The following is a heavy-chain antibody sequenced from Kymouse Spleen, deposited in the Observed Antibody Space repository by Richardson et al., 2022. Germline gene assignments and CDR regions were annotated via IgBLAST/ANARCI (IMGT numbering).Heavy chain of an antibody. D-gene: IGHD1-7*01,IGHD4-23*01. Sequence: QLQLQESGPGLVKPSETLSLTCTVSGGSISSSSYYWGWIRQPPGKGLEWIGSIYYSGSTYYNPSLKSRVTISVDTSKNQFSLKLSSVTAADTAVYYCARQAGTPLYYYGMDVWGQGTTVTVSS. CDR2: IYYSGST. CDR1: GGSISSSSYY. V-gene: IGHV4-39*01. CDR3: ARQAGTPLYYYGMDV. J-gene: IGHJ6*02.